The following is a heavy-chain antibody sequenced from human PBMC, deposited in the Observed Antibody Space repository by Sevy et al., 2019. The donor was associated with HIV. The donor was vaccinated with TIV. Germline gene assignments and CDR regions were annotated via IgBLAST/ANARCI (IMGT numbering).Heavy chain of an antibody. D-gene: IGHD3-16*01. CDR2: IVVGSGVT. CDR1: GFTFSSSA. Sequence: ASVKVSCKASGFTFSSSAVQWVRQARGQRLEWIGWIVVGSGVTNYAQKFQERVTIKRDMSTSTAYMEVSSLRSEDTAVYYCVAEDMTTFGGLLRVFNIWGQGTMVTVSS. CDR3: VAEDMTTFGGLLRVFNI. J-gene: IGHJ3*02. V-gene: IGHV1-58*01.